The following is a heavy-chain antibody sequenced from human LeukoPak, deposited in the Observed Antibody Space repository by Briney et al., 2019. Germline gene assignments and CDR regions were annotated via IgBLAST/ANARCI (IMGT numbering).Heavy chain of an antibody. CDR3: TRGGIIPYSYYYMDV. Sequence: GLCLTLSWAASGFTFGGSSMQWVRQAAGEGREWVGWVISKANSYAPAYAASVKGTFSIYRDDSKNTAYMQMNSLKTEDTAVYYCTRGGIIPYSYYYMDVWGKGTTVTVSS. V-gene: IGHV3-73*01. CDR1: GFTFGGSS. CDR2: VISKANSYAP. D-gene: IGHD3-16*01. J-gene: IGHJ6*03.